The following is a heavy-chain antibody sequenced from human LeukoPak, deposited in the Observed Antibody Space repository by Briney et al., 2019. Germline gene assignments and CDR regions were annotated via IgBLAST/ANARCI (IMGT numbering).Heavy chain of an antibody. Sequence: ASVKVSCKASGYIFTSYGISWVRQAPGQGFEWMGWINAGNGNTKYSQKFQGRVTITRDTSASTAYMELSSLRSEDTAVYYCARRWSRFDYWGQGTLVTVSS. J-gene: IGHJ4*02. D-gene: IGHD5-24*01. CDR2: INAGNGNT. CDR3: ARRWSRFDY. V-gene: IGHV1-3*01. CDR1: GYIFTSYG.